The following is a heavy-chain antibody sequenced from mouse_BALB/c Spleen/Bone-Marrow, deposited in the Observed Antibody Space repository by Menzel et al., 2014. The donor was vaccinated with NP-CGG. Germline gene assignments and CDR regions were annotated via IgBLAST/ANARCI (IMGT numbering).Heavy chain of an antibody. J-gene: IGHJ4*01. D-gene: IGHD1-1*01. CDR2: IRSKSNNFAT. CDR1: GFTFNTFA. Sequence: EVLLVESGGGLVQPKGLLKLSCAASGFTFNTFAMNWVRQAPGKGLEWVARIRSKSNNFATYYADSVKDRFTISRAASQSMLYLQMNNSKTEDTAMYYCVREIYYYGSNYKNTALDYWGQGTSLTVSS. V-gene: IGHV10-1*02. CDR3: VREIYYYGSNYKNTALDY.